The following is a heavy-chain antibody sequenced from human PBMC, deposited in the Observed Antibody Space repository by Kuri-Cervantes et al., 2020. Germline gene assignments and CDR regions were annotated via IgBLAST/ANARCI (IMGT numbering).Heavy chain of an antibody. CDR3: ARIPKARYWYFDL. V-gene: IGHV2-70*01. Sequence: SWIRQPPGKALEWLALIDWDDDKYYSTSLKTRLTISKDTSKNQVVLTMTNMDPVDTATYYCARIPKARYWYFDLWGRGTLVTVSS. CDR2: IDWDDDK. J-gene: IGHJ2*01.